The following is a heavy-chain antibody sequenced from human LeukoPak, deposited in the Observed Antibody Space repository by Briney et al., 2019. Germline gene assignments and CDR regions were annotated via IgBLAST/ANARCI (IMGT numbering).Heavy chain of an antibody. D-gene: IGHD6-19*01. CDR1: GYTFTSYD. CDR3: ARGAVAAPYYYYYMDV. V-gene: IGHV1-8*01. J-gene: IGHJ6*03. Sequence: ASVKVSCKASGYTFTSYDINWVRQATGQGLEWMGWMNPNSGNTGYAQKFQGRVTMTRNTSISTAYMELSSLRSEDTAVYYCARGAVAAPYYYYYMDVWGKGTTVTVSS. CDR2: MNPNSGNT.